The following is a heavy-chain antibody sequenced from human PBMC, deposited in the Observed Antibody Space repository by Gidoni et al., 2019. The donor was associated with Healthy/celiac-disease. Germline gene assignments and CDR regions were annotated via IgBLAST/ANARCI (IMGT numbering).Heavy chain of an antibody. CDR3: ARCGSGPLYNVYYYYGMDV. CDR2: INHSGST. J-gene: IGHJ6*02. V-gene: IGHV4-34*01. CDR1: GGSFSGYY. Sequence: QVQLQQWGAGLLKPSETLSLTCAVYGGSFSGYYWSWIRQPPGKGLEWIGEINHSGSTNYNPSLKSRVTISVDTSKNQFSLKLSSVTAADTAVYYCARCGSGPLYNVYYYYGMDVWGQGTTVTVSS. D-gene: IGHD3-10*01.